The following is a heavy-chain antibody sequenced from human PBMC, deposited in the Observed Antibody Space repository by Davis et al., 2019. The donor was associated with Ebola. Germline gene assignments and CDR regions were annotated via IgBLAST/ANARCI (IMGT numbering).Heavy chain of an antibody. CDR1: GFTFRSYE. CDR3: ARDSGYSSGWYAPGDYYYYGMDV. D-gene: IGHD6-19*01. Sequence: GGSLRLSCAASGFTFRSYEMNWVRQASGKGLEWVSYISSSGSTIYYADSVKGRFTISRDNAKNTLYLQMNSLRAEDTAVYYYARDSGYSSGWYAPGDYYYYGMDVWGQGTTVTVSS. V-gene: IGHV3-48*03. CDR2: ISSSGSTI. J-gene: IGHJ6*02.